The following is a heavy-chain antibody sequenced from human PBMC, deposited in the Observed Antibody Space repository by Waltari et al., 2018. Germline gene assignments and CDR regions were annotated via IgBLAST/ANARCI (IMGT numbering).Heavy chain of an antibody. D-gene: IGHD1-1*01. CDR1: GFTFSTYV. J-gene: IGHJ4*02. CDR2: MSPDGGFS. CDR3: ARDPLPGPPDFFDY. Sequence: QVQLVESGGGVVQPGRSLRLSCAASGFTFSTYVVHWVRQAPGKGLEWLAVMSPDGGFSYYADSVKGRFTISIDNSRNTLFLQMNGLRPDDTAVYFCARDPLPGPPDFFDYWGQGTLVSVSS. V-gene: IGHV3-30*01.